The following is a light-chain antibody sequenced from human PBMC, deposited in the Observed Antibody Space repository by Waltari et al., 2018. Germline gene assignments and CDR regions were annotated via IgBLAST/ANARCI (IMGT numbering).Light chain of an antibody. Sequence: EIVLTQSPGTLSLSPGEIATLPCRASQSLSNNYLAWYQQNPGQPPSLLIYHASSRTTGIPDRFGGSGSGTDFTLSISRVEPEDFAVYYCQQYGTSSLSFGGGTKVEIK. V-gene: IGKV3-20*01. CDR3: QQYGTSSLS. J-gene: IGKJ4*01. CDR1: QSLSNNY. CDR2: HAS.